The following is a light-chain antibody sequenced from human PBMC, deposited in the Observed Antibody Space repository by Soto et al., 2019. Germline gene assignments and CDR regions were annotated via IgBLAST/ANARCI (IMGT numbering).Light chain of an antibody. V-gene: IGKV3-15*01. CDR2: AAS. Sequence: EIVMTQSPVTLSVSPGERVTLSCRASHDVYSKLAWYQQKAGQAPRLLIYAASTRATGLPARFSGSGSGTEFTLTISSLQSEDFTIYYCQHYANCPLTFGGGTKVEIK. J-gene: IGKJ4*01. CDR3: QHYANCPLT. CDR1: HDVYSK.